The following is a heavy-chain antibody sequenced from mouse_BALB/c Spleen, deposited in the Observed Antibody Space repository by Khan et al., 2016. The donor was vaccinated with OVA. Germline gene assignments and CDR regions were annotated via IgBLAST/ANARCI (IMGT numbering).Heavy chain of an antibody. CDR3: ARESAYCRTDYSLDY. CDR2: IIPSSDYT. V-gene: IGHV1-4*01. Sequence: QVQLKQSGAELARPGASVKMSCKASGYTFTTYTIHWVKQRPGQGLEWIGYIIPSSDYTNYNQKFKDRATLTADKSSSTAYMQLSSLTSEDSAVYSCARESAYCRTDYSLDYWGQGTLVTVSS. CDR1: GYTFTTYT. D-gene: IGHD2-14*01. J-gene: IGHJ3*01.